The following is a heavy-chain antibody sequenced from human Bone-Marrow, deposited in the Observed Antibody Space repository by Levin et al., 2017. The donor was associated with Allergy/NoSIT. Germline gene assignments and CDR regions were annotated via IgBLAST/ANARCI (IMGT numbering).Heavy chain of an antibody. V-gene: IGHV1-69*13. CDR3: AREATNLYNWFDP. CDR1: GGTFSSYA. Sequence: SVKVSCKASGGTFSSYAISWVRQAPRQGLEWMGGIIPIFGTANYAQKFQGRVTITADESTSTAYMELSSLRSEDTAVYYCAREATNLYNWFDPWGQGTLVTVSS. CDR2: IIPIFGTA. D-gene: IGHD5-12*01. J-gene: IGHJ5*02.